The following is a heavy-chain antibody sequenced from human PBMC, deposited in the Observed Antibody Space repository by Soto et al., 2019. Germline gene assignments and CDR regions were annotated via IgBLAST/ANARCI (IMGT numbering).Heavy chain of an antibody. Sequence: QVQLVQSGAEMKEPGSSVKVSCKTSGGTFSSSAISWLRQAPGQGLEWMGGIIPLFRTPDYAQKFQGRVTIAADESTSTDHMELRSLRSEDTAVYYCARDNDRLQLGGNYYYILDVWGQGTTITVSS. CDR1: GGTFSSSA. J-gene: IGHJ6*02. CDR3: ARDNDRLQLGGNYYYILDV. V-gene: IGHV1-69*12. D-gene: IGHD4-4*01. CDR2: IIPLFRTP.